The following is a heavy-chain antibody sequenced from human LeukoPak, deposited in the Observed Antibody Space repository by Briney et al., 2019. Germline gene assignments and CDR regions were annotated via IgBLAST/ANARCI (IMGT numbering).Heavy chain of an antibody. D-gene: IGHD3-10*01. J-gene: IGHJ5*02. CDR1: GYTFTGYY. CDR3: ARDRITMVRGVIGSVWWFDP. Sequence: ASVKVSCKASGYTFTGYYMHWVRQAPGQGLEWMGWINPNSGGTNYAQKFQGRVTMTRDTSISTAYMELSRLRSDDTAVYYCARDRITMVRGVIGSVWWFDPWGQGTLVTVSS. CDR2: INPNSGGT. V-gene: IGHV1-2*02.